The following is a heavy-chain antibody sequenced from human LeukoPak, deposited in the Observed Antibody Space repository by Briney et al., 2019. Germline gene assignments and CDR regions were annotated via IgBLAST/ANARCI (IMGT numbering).Heavy chain of an antibody. CDR1: RGTFSSYA. CDR3: ARADYYDSSGFFLFDY. J-gene: IGHJ4*02. CDR2: IFSIYGTA. Sequence: SVKVSCKDSRGTFSSYAISWVRQAPGQGLEWIGGIFSIYGTANYAHKFQGRVTITADEATSTAYMELSSLRSEDTAVYYCARADYYDSSGFFLFDYWGQGTLVTVSS. D-gene: IGHD3-22*01. V-gene: IGHV1-69*13.